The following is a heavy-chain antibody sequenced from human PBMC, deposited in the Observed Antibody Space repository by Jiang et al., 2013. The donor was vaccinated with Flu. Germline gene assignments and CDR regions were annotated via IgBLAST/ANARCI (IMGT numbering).Heavy chain of an antibody. CDR3: ATAPSIAAAGSLDY. CDR2: T. J-gene: IGHJ4*02. V-gene: IGHV1-24*01. Sequence: TIYAQKFQGRVTMTEDTSTDTAYMELSSLRSEDTAVYYCATAPSIAAAGSLDYWGQGTLVTVSS. D-gene: IGHD6-13*01.